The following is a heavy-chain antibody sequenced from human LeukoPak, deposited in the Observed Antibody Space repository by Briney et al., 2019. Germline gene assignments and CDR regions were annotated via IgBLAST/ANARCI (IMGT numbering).Heavy chain of an antibody. CDR1: GFTFSSYG. D-gene: IGHD1-26*01. V-gene: IGHV3-30*02. CDR2: IRYDGSNK. J-gene: IGHJ4*02. CDR3: AKDPDISGSYHRFDY. Sequence: PGGSLRLSCAASGFTFSSYGMHWVRQAPGKGLEWVAFIRYDGSNKYYADSVKGRFTISRDNSKNTLYLQMNSLRAEDTAVYYCAKDPDISGSYHRFDYWGQGTLVTVSS.